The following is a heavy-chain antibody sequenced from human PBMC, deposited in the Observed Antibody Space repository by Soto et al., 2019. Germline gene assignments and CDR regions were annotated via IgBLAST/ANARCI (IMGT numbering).Heavy chain of an antibody. CDR2: MYYSGTT. CDR3: AVVDSTGNWFDP. J-gene: IGHJ5*02. CDR1: GGSISSSDFY. V-gene: IGHV4-39*01. Sequence: QLQLQESGPGLVKPSETLSLTCTVSGGSISSSDFYWGWLRQPPGKGLDFIGSMYYSGTTYYNPSLKNRITISVDTSTNQFSLKLISVTAADTAVYYCAVVDSTGNWFDPWGQGALVTVSP. D-gene: IGHD3-22*01.